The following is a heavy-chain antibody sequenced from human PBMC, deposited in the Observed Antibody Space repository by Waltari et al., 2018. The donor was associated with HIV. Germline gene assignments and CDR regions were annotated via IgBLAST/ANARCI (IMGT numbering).Heavy chain of an antibody. CDR1: GFTVGRYW. CDR3: VKDMFGEYDY. J-gene: IGHJ4*02. CDR2: INPDGNTI. V-gene: IGHV3-74*01. D-gene: IGHD3-10*02. Sequence: EVQLVQSGGGLVQPGGSRRLSGAASGFTVGRYWMHWVRQIPGQGLVWVSRINPDGNTINYADSVRGRFTISRDYAKNTLYLQMNSLRDEDTAMYYCVKDMFGEYDYWGQGTLVTVSS.